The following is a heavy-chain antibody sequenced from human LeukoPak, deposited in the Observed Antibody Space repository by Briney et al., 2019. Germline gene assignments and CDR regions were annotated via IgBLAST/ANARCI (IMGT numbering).Heavy chain of an antibody. J-gene: IGHJ5*02. V-gene: IGHV1-18*01. CDR2: ISAYNGNT. D-gene: IGHD2-2*01. CDR3: ARDYCSSTSCYLLNWFNP. CDR1: GYTFTSYG. Sequence: ASVKVSCKASGYTFTSYGISWVRQAPGQGLEWMGWISAYNGNTNYAQKLQGRVTMTTDTSTSTAYMELRSLRSDDTAVYYCARDYCSSTSCYLLNWFNPWGQGTLVTVSS.